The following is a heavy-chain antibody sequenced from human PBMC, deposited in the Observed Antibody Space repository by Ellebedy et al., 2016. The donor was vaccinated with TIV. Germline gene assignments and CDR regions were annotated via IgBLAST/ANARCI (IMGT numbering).Heavy chain of an antibody. V-gene: IGHV3-23*01. CDR1: GFTFSSYS. J-gene: IGHJ4*02. D-gene: IGHD2-2*01. CDR2: ITGDGGST. Sequence: GESLKISCAASGFTFSSYSMNWVRQAPGKGLEYVSAITGDGGSTYYADSVKGRFTISRDNSKNTLYLQMNSLRAEDTAVYYCAKDQPLLGYCSSTSCYGEFDYWGQGTLVTVSS. CDR3: AKDQPLLGYCSSTSCYGEFDY.